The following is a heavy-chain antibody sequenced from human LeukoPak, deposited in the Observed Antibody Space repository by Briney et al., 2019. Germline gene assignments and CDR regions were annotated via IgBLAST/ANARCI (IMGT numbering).Heavy chain of an antibody. CDR3: ARDILYSYGFSRDAFDI. CDR1: GGSISSYY. CDR2: IYYSGST. D-gene: IGHD5-18*01. Sequence: SETLSLTRTVSGGSISSYYWSWIRQPPGKGLEWIGYIYYSGSTNYNPSLKSRVTISVDTSKNQFSLKLSSVTAADTAVYFCARDILYSYGFSRDAFDIWGQGTMVTVSS. V-gene: IGHV4-59*01. J-gene: IGHJ3*02.